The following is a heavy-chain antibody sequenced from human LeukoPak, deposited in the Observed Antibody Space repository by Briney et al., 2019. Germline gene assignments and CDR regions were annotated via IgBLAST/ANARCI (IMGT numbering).Heavy chain of an antibody. CDR1: GFSFSTYW. CDR2: IKADGGEK. J-gene: IGHJ6*03. D-gene: IGHD2-8*01. V-gene: IGHV3-7*03. CDR3: ARGGYCSNGVCSDYYMDV. Sequence: GGSLRLSCAASGFSFSTYWMNWFRQTPGKGLEWVAKIKADGGEKDHVASVKGRFTISRDNAKNSLYLQMNSLRDEDTALYYCARGGYCSNGVCSDYYMDVWGKGTTVTVSS.